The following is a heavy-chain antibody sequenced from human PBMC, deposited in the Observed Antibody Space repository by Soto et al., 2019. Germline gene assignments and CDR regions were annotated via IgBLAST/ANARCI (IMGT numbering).Heavy chain of an antibody. CDR1: GFTFSSYD. CDR2: IGTAGDT. V-gene: IGHV3-13*01. CDR3: ARDTNLYSGYDCLDPEGCYYGMDV. D-gene: IGHD5-12*01. J-gene: IGHJ6*02. Sequence: SLRLSCAASGFTFSSYDMHWVRQATGKGLEWISAIGTAGDTYYPGSVKGRFTISRENAKNSLYLQMNSLRAEDTAVYYCARDTNLYSGYDCLDPEGCYYGMDVWGQGTTVTVSS.